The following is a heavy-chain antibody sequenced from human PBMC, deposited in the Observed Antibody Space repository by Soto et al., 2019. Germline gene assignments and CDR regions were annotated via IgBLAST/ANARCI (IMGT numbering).Heavy chain of an antibody. CDR1: GFTFRSYG. CDR3: ARGLEYSSSSGYLYYAMDV. D-gene: IGHD6-6*01. Sequence: GGSLRLSCVASGFTFRSYGMHWVRQGPGKGLEWVAVIWYDGSKKYYADAVKGQFTISRDNSKNTLYLQMNSLRAEDTAVYFCARGLEYSSSSGYLYYAMDVWGQGTTVTVSS. J-gene: IGHJ6*02. V-gene: IGHV3-33*01. CDR2: IWYDGSKK.